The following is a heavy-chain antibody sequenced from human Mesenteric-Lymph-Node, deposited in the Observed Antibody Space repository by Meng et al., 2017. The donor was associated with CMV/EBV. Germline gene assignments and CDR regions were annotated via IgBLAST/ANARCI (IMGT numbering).Heavy chain of an antibody. J-gene: IGHJ3*02. Sequence: GESLKISCTASGFTFIDFYMNWVRQAPGKGLEWVAVISYDGSNKYYADSVKGRFTISRDNSKNTLYLQMNSLRAEDTAVYYCAREVATITGPDAFDIWGQGTMVTVSS. V-gene: IGHV3-30*03. CDR2: ISYDGSNK. D-gene: IGHD5-12*01. CDR1: GFTFIDFY. CDR3: AREVATITGPDAFDI.